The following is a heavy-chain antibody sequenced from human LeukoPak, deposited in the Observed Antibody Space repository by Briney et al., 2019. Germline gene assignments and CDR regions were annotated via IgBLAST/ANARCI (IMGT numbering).Heavy chain of an antibody. CDR3: ARPIVLMVYASPPIAFDI. Sequence: SETLSLTCAVSGYSISSGYYWGWIRQPPGKGLEWIGSIYHSGSTYYNPSPKSRVTISVDTSKNQFSLKPSSVTAADTAVYYCARPIVLMVYASPPIAFDIWGQGTMVTVSS. J-gene: IGHJ3*02. V-gene: IGHV4-38-2*01. D-gene: IGHD2-8*01. CDR2: IYHSGST. CDR1: GYSISSGYY.